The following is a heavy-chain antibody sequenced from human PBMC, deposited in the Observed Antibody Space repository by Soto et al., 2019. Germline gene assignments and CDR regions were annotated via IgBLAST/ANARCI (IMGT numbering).Heavy chain of an antibody. Sequence: GGSLRLSCAASGFTFSNAWMNWVRQAPGKGLEWVGRIKSKTDGGTTDYAAPVKGRFTISRDDSKNTLYLQMNSLKTEDTAMYYCTTDDVDIVAIYYPDYWGQGTLVTVSS. D-gene: IGHD5-12*01. CDR3: TTDDVDIVAIYYPDY. CDR1: GFTFSNAW. V-gene: IGHV3-15*07. CDR2: IKSKTDGGTT. J-gene: IGHJ4*02.